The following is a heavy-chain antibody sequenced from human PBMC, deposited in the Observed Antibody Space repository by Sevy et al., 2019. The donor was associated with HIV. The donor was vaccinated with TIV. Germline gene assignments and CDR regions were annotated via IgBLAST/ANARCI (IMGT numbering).Heavy chain of an antibody. J-gene: IGHJ4*02. CDR3: ARDFFGVVIIHFDY. CDR1: GFTFSSYE. D-gene: IGHD3-3*01. CDR2: ISSSGSTI. Sequence: GGSLRLSCAASGFTFSSYEMNWVRQAPGKGLEWVSYISSSGSTIYYADSVKGRFTISRDNAKNSLYLQMNSLRAEDTAVYYCARDFFGVVIIHFDYWGQRTLVTVSS. V-gene: IGHV3-48*03.